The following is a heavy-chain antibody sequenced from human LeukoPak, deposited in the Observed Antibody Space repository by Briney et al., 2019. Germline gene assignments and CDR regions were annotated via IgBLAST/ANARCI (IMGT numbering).Heavy chain of an antibody. CDR2: INHDGSNT. D-gene: IGHD3-22*01. CDR3: ARDRYYYDSSGYYPYYFDY. CDR1: GFTFSTSW. V-gene: IGHV3-74*01. Sequence: AGGSLRLSCAASGFTFSTSWMHWVRQAPGKGLVWVSRINHDGSNTIYADSVKGRFTISRDNAKNSLYLQMNSLRAEDTAVYYCARDRYYYDSSGYYPYYFDYWGQGTTVTVSS. J-gene: IGHJ4*03.